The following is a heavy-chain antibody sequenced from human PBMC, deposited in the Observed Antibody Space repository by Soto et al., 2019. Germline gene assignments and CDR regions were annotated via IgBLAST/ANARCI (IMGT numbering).Heavy chain of an antibody. D-gene: IGHD2-15*01. CDR3: ARAPADCSGGSCYFPGY. Sequence: GGSLRLSCAASGFTFSSYSMNWVRQAPGKGLEWVSSISGSSSYIYYADSVKGRFTISRDNAKNSLYLQMNSLRAEDTAVYYCARAPADCSGGSCYFPGYWGQGTLVTVSS. J-gene: IGHJ4*02. CDR1: GFTFSSYS. CDR2: ISGSSSYI. V-gene: IGHV3-21*01.